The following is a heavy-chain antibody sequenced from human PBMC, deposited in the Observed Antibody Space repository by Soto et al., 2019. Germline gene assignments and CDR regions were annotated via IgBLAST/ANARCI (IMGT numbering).Heavy chain of an antibody. CDR2: ISGSGGST. V-gene: IGHV3-23*01. D-gene: IGHD5-18*01. J-gene: IGHJ5*02. Sequence: GGSLRLSCAASGFTFSSYAMSWVRQAPGKGLEWVSAISGSGGSTYYADSVKGRFTISRDNSKNTLYLQMNSLRAEDTAVYYCARVYPCDTRYGYVGNNWSDPWGQGTLVSDSS. CDR3: ARVYPCDTRYGYVGNNWSDP. CDR1: GFTFSSYA.